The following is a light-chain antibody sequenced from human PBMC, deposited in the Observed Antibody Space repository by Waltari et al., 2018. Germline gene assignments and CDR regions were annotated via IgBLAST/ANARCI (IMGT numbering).Light chain of an antibody. V-gene: IGKV1-39*01. CDR3: QQTTTNPLT. CDR2: STS. Sequence: DVQMTQSPSSLFVSVGDRVTISCRASQYITTYLTWYHPRPPQPPRLLIYSTSKLRSGVPSRFSGSGSGTEFTLTISNLQPEDVGTYYCQQTTTNPLTFGRGTTV. J-gene: IGKJ4*01. CDR1: QYITTY.